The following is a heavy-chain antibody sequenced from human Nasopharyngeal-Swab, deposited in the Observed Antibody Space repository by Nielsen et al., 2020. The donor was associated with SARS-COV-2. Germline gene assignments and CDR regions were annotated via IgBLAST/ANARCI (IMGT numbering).Heavy chain of an antibody. D-gene: IGHD3-9*01. V-gene: IGHV3-23*01. CDR1: AFTFSHYA. CDR2: ISGSGDNT. CDR3: AKPHLRYYDWLLFDY. Sequence: GESLKISCAGSAFTFSHYAMSWVRHAPGKGLEWVSAISGSGDNTYYADSVKGRFTISRDNPKNTLYLQMNSLRAEDTAVYYCAKPHLRYYDWLLFDYWGQGTLVTVSS. J-gene: IGHJ4*02.